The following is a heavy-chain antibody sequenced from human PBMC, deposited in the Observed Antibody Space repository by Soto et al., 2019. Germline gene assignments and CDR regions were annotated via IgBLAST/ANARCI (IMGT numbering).Heavy chain of an antibody. J-gene: IGHJ4*02. Sequence: GSLRLSCAASGFTFSSYAMSWVRQAPGKGLEWVSAISGSGGSTYYADSVKGRFTISRDNSKNTLYLQMNSLRAEDTAVYYCAKGISGGSRRLVPPPTPGIDYWGQGTLVTVSS. CDR1: GFTFSSYA. CDR2: ISGSGGST. CDR3: AKGISGGSRRLVPPPTPGIDY. D-gene: IGHD3-10*01. V-gene: IGHV3-23*01.